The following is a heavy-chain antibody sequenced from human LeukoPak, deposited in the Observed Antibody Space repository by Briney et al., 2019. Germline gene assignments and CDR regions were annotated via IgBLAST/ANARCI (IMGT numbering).Heavy chain of an antibody. J-gene: IGHJ4*02. CDR3: ARGGIIVSQAILDY. Sequence: GGSLRLSCAASGFTFDDYAMHWVRQAPGKGLEWVSGISWNSGSIGYADSVKGRFTISRDNAKNSLYLQMNSLRAEDMALYYCARGGIIVSQAILDYWGQGTLVTVSS. D-gene: IGHD2-21*01. CDR2: ISWNSGSI. CDR1: GFTFDDYA. V-gene: IGHV3-9*03.